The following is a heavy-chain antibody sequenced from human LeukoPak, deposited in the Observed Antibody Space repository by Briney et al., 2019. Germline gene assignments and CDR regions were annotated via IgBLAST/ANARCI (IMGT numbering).Heavy chain of an antibody. Sequence: GGSLRLSCAASGFTLSNAWMSWVRQAPGKGLEWVGRIKSKTDGGTADSAAPVKGRFTISRDDSKDTLYLQMNSLKTEDTAVYYCATDLGGYYSGSGTYWGSLDYWGQGTVVTVSS. CDR2: IKSKTDGGTA. D-gene: IGHD3-10*01. V-gene: IGHV3-15*01. J-gene: IGHJ4*02. CDR1: GFTLSNAW. CDR3: ATDLGGYYSGSGTYWGSLDY.